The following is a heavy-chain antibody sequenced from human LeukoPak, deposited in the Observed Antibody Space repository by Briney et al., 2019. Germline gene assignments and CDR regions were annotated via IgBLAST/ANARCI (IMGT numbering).Heavy chain of an antibody. CDR3: AKDDCGGGSCYPTFDY. CDR2: IRYDGSNK. V-gene: IGHV3-30*02. J-gene: IGHJ4*02. CDR1: GFTFSSYG. Sequence: PGGSLRLSCAASGFTFSSYGMHWVRQAPGKGLEWVAFIRYDGSNKYYADSVKGRFTISRDNSKNTLYPQMSSLRAEDTAVYYCAKDDCGGGSCYPTFDYWGQGTLVTVSS. D-gene: IGHD2-15*01.